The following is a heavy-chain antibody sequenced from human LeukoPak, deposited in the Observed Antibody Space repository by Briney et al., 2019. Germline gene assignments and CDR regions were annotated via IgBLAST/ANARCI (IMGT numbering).Heavy chain of an antibody. CDR1: GYTFTSYY. CDR3: ARGATAGRFSLRPTGAYYMDV. CDR2: ISAYNGNT. D-gene: IGHD6-13*01. J-gene: IGHJ6*03. Sequence: ASVKVSCKASGYTFTSYYIHWVRQAPGQGLEWMGWISAYNGNTNYAQKLQGRVTMTTDTSTSTAYMELRSLRSDDTAVYYCARGATAGRFSLRPTGAYYMDVWGKGTTVTVSS. V-gene: IGHV1-18*04.